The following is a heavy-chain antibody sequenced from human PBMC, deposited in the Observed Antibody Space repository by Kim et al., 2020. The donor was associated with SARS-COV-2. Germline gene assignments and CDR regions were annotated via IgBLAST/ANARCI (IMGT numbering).Heavy chain of an antibody. CDR3: AKRSAAGTYYYGMDV. J-gene: IGHJ6*02. V-gene: IGHV3-23*01. D-gene: IGHD6-13*01. CDR1: GFTFSSYA. CDR2: ISGSGGST. Sequence: GGSLRLSCAASGFTFSSYAMSWVRQAPGKGLEWVSAISGSGGSTYYADSVKGRFTISRDNSKNTLYLQMNSLRAEDTAVYYCAKRSAAGTYYYGMDVWGQGTTVTVSS.